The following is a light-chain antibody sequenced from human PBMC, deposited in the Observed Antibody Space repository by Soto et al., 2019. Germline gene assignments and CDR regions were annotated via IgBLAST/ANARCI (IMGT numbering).Light chain of an antibody. J-gene: IGKJ1*01. Sequence: EIVLTQSPGTLSLSPGERATLSCRASQSVSSSYLAWYQQKPGQAPRLLIYGASSRATGLPDRFSGSGSGTDFTITISRLEPEDFAVYYCQQYCSSPWTFGQGTKVEIK. CDR2: GAS. V-gene: IGKV3-20*01. CDR3: QQYCSSPWT. CDR1: QSVSSSY.